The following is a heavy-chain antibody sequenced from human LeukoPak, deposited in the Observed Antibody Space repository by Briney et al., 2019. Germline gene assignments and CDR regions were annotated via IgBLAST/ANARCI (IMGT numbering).Heavy chain of an antibody. J-gene: IGHJ6*03. CDR3: ARTVSYYYYMDV. CDR2: IKPDGSDT. V-gene: IGHV3-74*01. Sequence: PGGSLRLSCGASGFTFTTRWIHWVRQAPGKGLVWVSRIKPDGSDTNYADSVKGRFTISRDNAKNTVYLQMNSLRAEDTAVYYCARTVSYYYYMDVWGKGTTVTVSS. CDR1: GFTFTTRW. D-gene: IGHD4-11*01.